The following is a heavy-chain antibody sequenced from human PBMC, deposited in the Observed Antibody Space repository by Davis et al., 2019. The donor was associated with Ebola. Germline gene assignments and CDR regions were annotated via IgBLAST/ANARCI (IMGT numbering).Heavy chain of an antibody. CDR2: IYYSGST. CDR1: GGSISSYY. V-gene: IGHV4-59*01. Sequence: PGGSLRLSCTVSGGSISSYYWSWIRQPPGKGLEWIGYIYYSGSTNYNPSLKSRVTISVDTSKNQFSLKLSSVTAADTAVYYCARSIAAAFMNYWGQGTLVTVS. D-gene: IGHD6-13*01. CDR3: ARSIAAAFMNY. J-gene: IGHJ4*02.